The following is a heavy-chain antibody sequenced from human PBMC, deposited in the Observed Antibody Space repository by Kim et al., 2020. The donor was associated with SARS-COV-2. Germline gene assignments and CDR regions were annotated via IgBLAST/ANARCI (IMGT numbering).Heavy chain of an antibody. V-gene: IGHV3-48*03. J-gene: IGHJ2*01. CDR1: GFTFSSYE. CDR2: ISSSGSTI. D-gene: IGHD5-18*01. Sequence: GGSLRLSCAASGFTFSSYEMNWVRQAPGKGLEWVSYISSSGSTIYYADSVKGRFTISRDNAKNSLYLQMNSLRAEDTAVYYCAGVDTAMEGYWYFDLWGRGTLFTVSS. CDR3: AGVDTAMEGYWYFDL.